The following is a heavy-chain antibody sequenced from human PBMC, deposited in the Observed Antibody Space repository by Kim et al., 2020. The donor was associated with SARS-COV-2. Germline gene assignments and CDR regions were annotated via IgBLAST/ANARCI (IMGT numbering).Heavy chain of an antibody. V-gene: IGHV1-69*13. J-gene: IGHJ4*02. D-gene: IGHD3-22*01. Sequence: SVKVSCKASGGTFSSYAISWVRQAPGQGLEWMGGIIPIFGTANYAQKFQGRVTITADESTSTAYMELSSLRSEDTAVYYCARVRTYYYDSSGYGELDYWGQGTLVTVSS. CDR2: IIPIFGTA. CDR3: ARVRTYYYDSSGYGELDY. CDR1: GGTFSSYA.